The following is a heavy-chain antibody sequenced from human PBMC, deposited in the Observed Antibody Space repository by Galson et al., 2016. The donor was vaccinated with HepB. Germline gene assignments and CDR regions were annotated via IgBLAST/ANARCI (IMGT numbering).Heavy chain of an antibody. J-gene: IGHJ4*02. D-gene: IGHD2-2*01. CDR1: GFIFSTYW. CDR3: AKCRSSDSTSCPNY. Sequence: SLRLSCAASGFIFSTYWMSWVRQAPGKGLEWVSSISGSGGSTYYADSVKGRFTISRDNSKNTLYLQMNSLRAEDTALYFCAKCRSSDSTSCPNYWGQGTLVTVSS. CDR2: ISGSGGST. V-gene: IGHV3-23*01.